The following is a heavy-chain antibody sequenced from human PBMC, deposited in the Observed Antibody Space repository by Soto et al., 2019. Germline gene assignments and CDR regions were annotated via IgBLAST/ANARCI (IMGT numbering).Heavy chain of an antibody. V-gene: IGHV1-69*06. Sequence: QVQLVQSGAEVRKPGSSVKVSCEASGGSFNNYVISWLRQAPGQGLEWMGGIIPNYEAANYAQKFRGRLTITPDMATNTAYMELNSLRPEDTATYYCARYWNAGTLYGAFDIWGQGTTVIVS. J-gene: IGHJ3*02. CDR2: IIPNYEAA. CDR1: GGSFNNYV. D-gene: IGHD4-17*01. CDR3: ARYWNAGTLYGAFDI.